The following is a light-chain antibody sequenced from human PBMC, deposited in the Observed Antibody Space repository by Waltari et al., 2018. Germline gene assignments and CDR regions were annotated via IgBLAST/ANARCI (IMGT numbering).Light chain of an antibody. V-gene: IGKV3-11*01. J-gene: IGKJ1*01. CDR1: QSVSSY. CDR3: HQYYLTPWT. CDR2: DAS. Sequence: EIVLTQSPATLSLSPGERATLSCRTSQSVSSYLAWYQQKPGQAPRLLIYDASNRATGIPARFSGSGSGTDFTLTISSLEPEDFAVYYCHQYYLTPWTFGQGTKLEIK.